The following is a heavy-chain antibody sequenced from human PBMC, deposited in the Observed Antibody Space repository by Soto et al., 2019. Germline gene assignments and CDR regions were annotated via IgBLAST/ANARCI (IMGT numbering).Heavy chain of an antibody. D-gene: IGHD5-12*01. CDR2: ISAYNGNT. CDR3: ARDTRMVATQGFDP. Sequence: ASVKVSCKASGYTFTRYGISWVRQAPGQGLEWMGWISAYNGNTKYAQKLQGRVTMTTDTSTSTAYMELRSLRSDDTAVYYCARDTRMVATQGFDPWGQGTLVTVPS. CDR1: GYTFTRYG. J-gene: IGHJ5*02. V-gene: IGHV1-18*04.